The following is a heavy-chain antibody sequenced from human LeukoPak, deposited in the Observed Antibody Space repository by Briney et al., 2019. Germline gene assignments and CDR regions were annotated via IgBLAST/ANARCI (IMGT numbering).Heavy chain of an antibody. D-gene: IGHD1-26*01. CDR2: IYSGGST. Sequence: GGSLRLSCAASGFTVSSNYMSWVRQAPGKGLEWVSIIYSGGSTFYADSVKGRFTISRGNSKNTLYLQMNSLRAEDTAVYYCARGGSYLSAFDIWGQGTMATVSS. J-gene: IGHJ3*02. V-gene: IGHV3-53*01. CDR1: GFTVSSNY. CDR3: ARGGSYLSAFDI.